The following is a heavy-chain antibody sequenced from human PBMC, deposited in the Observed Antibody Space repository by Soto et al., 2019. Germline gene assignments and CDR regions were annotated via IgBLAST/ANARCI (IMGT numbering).Heavy chain of an antibody. J-gene: IGHJ4*02. V-gene: IGHV1-3*04. Sequence: GASVKVSCKTSGDTFTTYAIHWVRQAPGQRLEWLGWISIGNGYTKYSAKFQDRVTITWDTSATTAYIQLSSLISEDTAVYYCARFRSPGYNFFDYWGQGTLVTVSS. D-gene: IGHD3-16*02. CDR3: ARFRSPGYNFFDY. CDR2: ISIGNGYT. CDR1: GDTFTTYA.